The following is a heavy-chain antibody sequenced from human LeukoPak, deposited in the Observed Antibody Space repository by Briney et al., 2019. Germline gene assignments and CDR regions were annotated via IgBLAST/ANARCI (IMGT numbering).Heavy chain of an antibody. Sequence: ASVKVSCKVSGYTLTELSMHWVRQAPGKGPEWMGGFDPEDGETIYAQKFQGRVTMTEDTSTDTAYMELSSLRSEDTAVYYCATDQRIAVAGTELRYWGQGTLVTVSS. CDR2: FDPEDGET. D-gene: IGHD6-19*01. J-gene: IGHJ4*02. V-gene: IGHV1-24*01. CDR1: GYTLTELS. CDR3: ATDQRIAVAGTELRY.